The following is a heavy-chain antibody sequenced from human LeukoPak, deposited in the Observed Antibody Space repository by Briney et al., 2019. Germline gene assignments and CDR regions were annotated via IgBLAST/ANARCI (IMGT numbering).Heavy chain of an antibody. V-gene: IGHV3-23*01. D-gene: IGHD5-12*01. J-gene: IGHJ4*02. CDR2: IRGST. CDR3: AKDLGGSTDY. CDR1: GFTFNNYA. Sequence: GASLRLSCAASGFTFNNYAMSWVRQAPGKGLEWVSLIRGSTYYADPVKGRFTISRDNSQNTLYLQMNSLRAEDTALYYCAKDLGGSTDYWGQGTLVTVSS.